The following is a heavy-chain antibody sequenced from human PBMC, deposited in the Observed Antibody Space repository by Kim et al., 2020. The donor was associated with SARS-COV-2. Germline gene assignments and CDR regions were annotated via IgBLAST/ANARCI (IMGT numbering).Heavy chain of an antibody. V-gene: IGHV4-39*01. J-gene: IGHJ4*02. D-gene: IGHD2-2*01. Sequence: SETLSLTCTVSGGSISSSSYYWGWIRQPPGKGLEWIGSIYYSGSTYYNPSLKIRVTISVDTSKNQFSLKLSSVTAADTAVYYCARHSRIVVVPAAILAWGQGTLVTVCS. CDR1: GGSISSSSYY. CDR3: ARHSRIVVVPAAILA. CDR2: IYYSGST.